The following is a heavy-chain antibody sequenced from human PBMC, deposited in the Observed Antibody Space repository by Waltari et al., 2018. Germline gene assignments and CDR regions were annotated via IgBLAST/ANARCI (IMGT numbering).Heavy chain of an antibody. CDR2: ISYDGSNK. Sequence: QVQLVESGGGVVQPGRSLRLSCAASGFTFSSYCMHWVRQAPGKGLEGVAVISYDGSNKYYADSVKGRFTISRDNSKNTLYLQMNSLRAEDTAVYYCAKDRRYDFWSGYSPYYYYGMDVWGQGTTVTVSS. CDR3: AKDRRYDFWSGYSPYYYYGMDV. J-gene: IGHJ6*02. V-gene: IGHV3-30*18. CDR1: GFTFSSYC. D-gene: IGHD3-3*01.